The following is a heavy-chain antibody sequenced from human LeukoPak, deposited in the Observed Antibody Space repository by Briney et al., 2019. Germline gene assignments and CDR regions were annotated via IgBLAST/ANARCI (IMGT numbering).Heavy chain of an antibody. CDR1: GGTFSSYA. J-gene: IGHJ4*02. CDR3: ATGTIFGVVMNY. V-gene: IGHV1-69*06. CDR2: IIPIFGTA. D-gene: IGHD3-3*01. Sequence: ASVKVSCKASGGTFSSYAISWVRQAPGQGLEWMGGIIPIFGTANYAQKFQGRVTMTEDTSTDTAYMELSSLRSEDTAVYYCATGTIFGVVMNYWGQGTLVTVSS.